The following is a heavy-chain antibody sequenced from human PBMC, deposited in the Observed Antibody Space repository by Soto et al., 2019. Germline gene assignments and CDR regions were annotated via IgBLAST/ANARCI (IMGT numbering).Heavy chain of an antibody. D-gene: IGHD3-10*01. V-gene: IGHV1-18*03. CDR1: GYTFTSYD. CDR3: AREGGTMGAGWFDP. CDR2: ISAYNGNT. Sequence: ASVKVSCKASGYTFTSYDIRWVRQAPGQGLEWMGWISAYNGNTNYAQKLQDRVTMTTDTSTSTAYMELRSLRSDDMAVYYCAREGGTMGAGWFDPWGQGTLVTVSS. J-gene: IGHJ5*02.